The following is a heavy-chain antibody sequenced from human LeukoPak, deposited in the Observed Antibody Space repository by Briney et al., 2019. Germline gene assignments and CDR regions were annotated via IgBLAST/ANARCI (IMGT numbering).Heavy chain of an antibody. CDR3: AKVSGYSSSPPDD. CDR2: ISGSGSST. V-gene: IGHV3-23*01. D-gene: IGHD6-6*01. J-gene: IGHJ4*02. Sequence: PGGSLRLSCAASGFTFSSYAMSWVRQAPGKGLEWVSAISGSGSSTYYADSVKGRFTISRDNSKNTLYLQMNSLRAEDTAVYYCAKVSGYSSSPPDDWGQGTLVTVSS. CDR1: GFTFSSYA.